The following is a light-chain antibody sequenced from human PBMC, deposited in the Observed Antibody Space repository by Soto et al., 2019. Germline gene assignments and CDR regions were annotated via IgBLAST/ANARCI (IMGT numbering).Light chain of an antibody. CDR3: QSYDSSLSVLYV. V-gene: IGLV1-40*01. Sequence: QSVLTQPPSVSGAPGQRVTISCTGSRSNIGAGYDVHWYQQLPGTAPKLLIHGDSTRPSGVPDRFSGSKSGTSASLAITGLQAEDEADYYCQSYDSSLSVLYVFGTGTKVTVL. J-gene: IGLJ1*01. CDR1: RSNIGAGYD. CDR2: GDS.